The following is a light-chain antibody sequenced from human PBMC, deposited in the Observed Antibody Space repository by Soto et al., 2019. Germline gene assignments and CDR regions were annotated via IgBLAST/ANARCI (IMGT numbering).Light chain of an antibody. CDR1: QSISDT. V-gene: IGKV3-15*01. J-gene: IGKJ1*01. CDR2: GAS. CDR3: QQYNNWPWT. Sequence: ETVMTQSPATLSVSPGGRATLSCRASQSISDTLAWYQQKPGQAPRLLIHGASTRATGFPARFSGSGSGTDFTLTIRSLQSEDFEVYYCQQYNNWPWTFGQGTKVDIK.